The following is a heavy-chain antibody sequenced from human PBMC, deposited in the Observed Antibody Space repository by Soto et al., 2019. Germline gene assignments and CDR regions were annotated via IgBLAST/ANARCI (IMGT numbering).Heavy chain of an antibody. J-gene: IGHJ3*02. D-gene: IGHD3-22*01. CDR3: ARGTITMIVVVPRGGPFDI. Sequence: ASVKVSCKASGYTFTSYGISWVRQAPGQGLEWMGWISAYNGNTNYAQKFQGRVTITADKSTSTAYMELSSLRSEDTAVYYCARGTITMIVVVPRGGPFDIWGQGTMVTVSS. CDR1: GYTFTSYG. V-gene: IGHV1-18*01. CDR2: ISAYNGNT.